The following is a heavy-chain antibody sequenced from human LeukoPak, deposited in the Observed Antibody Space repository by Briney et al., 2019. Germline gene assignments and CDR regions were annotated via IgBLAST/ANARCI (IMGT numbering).Heavy chain of an antibody. CDR2: IYYSGST. J-gene: IGHJ5*02. V-gene: IGHV4-59*01. D-gene: IGHD2-15*01. Sequence: SETLSLTCTVSGGSISSYYWSWIRQPPGKGLEWIGYIYYSGSTNYNPSLKSRVTISVDTSKNQFSLKLSSVTAADTAVYYCARGVVVAATPVWFDPWGQGTLVTVSS. CDR1: GGSISSYY. CDR3: ARGVVVAATPVWFDP.